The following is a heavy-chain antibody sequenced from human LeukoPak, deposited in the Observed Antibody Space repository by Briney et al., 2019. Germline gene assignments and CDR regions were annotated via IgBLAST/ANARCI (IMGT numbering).Heavy chain of an antibody. CDR1: GDSINNSSYY. Sequence: ETLSLTCTVSGDSINNSSYYWGWIRQPPGKGLEWIGSIHYSGSTYYNPSLKSRVTISVDTSKNQFSLKLSSVTAADTAVYYCASRRYSGSYSGFYFDYWGQGTLVTASS. J-gene: IGHJ4*02. CDR3: ASRRYSGSYSGFYFDY. CDR2: IHYSGST. D-gene: IGHD1-26*01. V-gene: IGHV4-39*07.